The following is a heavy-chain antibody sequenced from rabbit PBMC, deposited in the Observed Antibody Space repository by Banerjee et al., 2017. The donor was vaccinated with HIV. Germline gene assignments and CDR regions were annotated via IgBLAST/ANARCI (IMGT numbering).Heavy chain of an antibody. V-gene: IGHV1S47*01. D-gene: IGHD4-1*01. CDR2: IDPIFTSA. CDR1: GFDFSSYG. CDR3: ARDLAGVIGWNFNL. J-gene: IGHJ4*01. Sequence: QEQLEESGGDLVKPGGSLKLSCKASGFDFSSYGVSWVRQAPGKGLEWIGYIDPIFTSAYYASWVNGRFSISRENTQNTVSLQMTSLTAADTATYFCARDLAGVIGWNFNLWGPGTLVTVS.